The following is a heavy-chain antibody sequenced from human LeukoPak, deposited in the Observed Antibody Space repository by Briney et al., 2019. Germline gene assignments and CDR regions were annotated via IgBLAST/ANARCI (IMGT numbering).Heavy chain of an antibody. V-gene: IGHV4-34*01. J-gene: IGHJ4*02. D-gene: IGHD2-15*01. CDR2: INHSGST. CDR3: ARYVGYCSGGSCYLSRGQYYFGY. CDR1: GGSFSGYY. Sequence: SETLSLTCAVYGGSFSGYYWSWIRQPPGKGLEWIGEINHSGSTNYNPSLKSRVTISVDTSKNQFSLKLSSVTAADTAVYYCARYVGYCSGGSCYLSRGQYYFGYWGQGTLVTVSS.